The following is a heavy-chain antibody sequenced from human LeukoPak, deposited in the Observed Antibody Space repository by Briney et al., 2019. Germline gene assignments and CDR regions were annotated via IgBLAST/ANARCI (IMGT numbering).Heavy chain of an antibody. CDR1: GGSFSGYY. V-gene: IGHV4-34*01. CDR3: AKGDKQLVFNRRKGGFDP. CDR2: INHSGST. Sequence: SSETLSLTCAVYGGSFSGYYWSWIRQPPGKGLEWIGEINHSGSTNYNPSLKSRVTISVDTSKNQFSLKLSSVTAADTAVYYCAKGDKQLVFNRRKGGFDPWGQGTLVTVSS. D-gene: IGHD6-13*01. J-gene: IGHJ5*02.